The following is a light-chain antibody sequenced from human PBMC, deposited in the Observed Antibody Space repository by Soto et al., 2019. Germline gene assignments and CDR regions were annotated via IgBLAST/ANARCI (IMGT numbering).Light chain of an antibody. V-gene: IGLV2-14*03. CDR1: SSDVGGYNY. J-gene: IGLJ2*01. Sequence: QSVLTQPASVSGSPGQSITISCTGTSSDVGGYNYVSWYQQHPGKAPQLMIYDVSSRPSGVSLRFSGSQSGNTASLTISGLQAEDEAYYFCSSYTAITTTRVFGGGTKLTVL. CDR2: DVS. CDR3: SSYTAITTTRV.